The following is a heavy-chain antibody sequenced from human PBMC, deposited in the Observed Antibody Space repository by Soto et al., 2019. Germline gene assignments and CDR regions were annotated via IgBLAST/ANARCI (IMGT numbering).Heavy chain of an antibody. CDR3: AKEPYSDFWSAYYYFDY. V-gene: IGHV3-23*01. CDR1: GFTFGSHA. Sequence: EVQLLESGGGLVQPGGSLRISCAASGFTFGSHAMIWVRQAPGKGLEWVSAISGSGGSAYYADSVKGRFTISRDNSINTLYLQMNSLRAEDTALYYCAKEPYSDFWSAYYYFDYWGQGTLVTVSS. J-gene: IGHJ4*02. CDR2: ISGSGGSA. D-gene: IGHD3-3*01.